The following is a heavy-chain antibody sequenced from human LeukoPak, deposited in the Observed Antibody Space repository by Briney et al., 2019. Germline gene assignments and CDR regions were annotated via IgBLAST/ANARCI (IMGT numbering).Heavy chain of an antibody. CDR3: AAGPLDY. CDR2: IYSNTEGGTA. CDR1: DFTSTIAW. J-gene: IGHJ4*02. Sequence: GGSLRFSYAASDFTSTIAWISWVRAARGKGLEWVGLIYSNTEGGTAYYATAVKGRFTISRDDSKKTLYLHMNGLKIEDTAVYYCAAGPLDYWGQGTLVTVSS. V-gene: IGHV3-15*01.